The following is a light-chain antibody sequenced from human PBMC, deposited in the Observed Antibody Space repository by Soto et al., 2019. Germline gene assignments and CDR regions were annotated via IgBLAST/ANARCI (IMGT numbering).Light chain of an antibody. CDR3: EAWDDSLTTVL. V-gene: IGLV1-51*01. CDR1: SSNIGNNY. J-gene: IGLJ2*01. CDR2: DNN. Sequence: QSVLTQPPSVSAAPGQKVTISCSGSSSNIGNNYVSWYQQVPGTAPKLLIFDNNKRPSVIPDRFSGSKSGTSATLGITGLQTGDEADYYCEAWDDSLTTVLFGGGTQLTV.